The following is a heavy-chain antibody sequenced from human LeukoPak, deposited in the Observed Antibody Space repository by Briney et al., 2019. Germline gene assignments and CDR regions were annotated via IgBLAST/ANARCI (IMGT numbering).Heavy chain of an antibody. Sequence: HPGGSLRLSCAASGFTFSSYWMHWVRQAPRKGLVWVSRINSDGSSTSYADSVKGRFTISRDNAKNTLYLQMNSLRAEDTAVYYCARGRRSGWYFDYWGQGTLVTVSS. CDR3: ARGRRSGWYFDY. J-gene: IGHJ4*02. CDR1: GFTFSSYW. V-gene: IGHV3-74*01. CDR2: INSDGSST. D-gene: IGHD6-19*01.